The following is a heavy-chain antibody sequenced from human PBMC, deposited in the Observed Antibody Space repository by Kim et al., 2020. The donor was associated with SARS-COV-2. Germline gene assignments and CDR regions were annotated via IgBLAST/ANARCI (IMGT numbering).Heavy chain of an antibody. V-gene: IGHV4-39*07. J-gene: IGHJ6*02. CDR1: GGSISSSSYY. CDR3: ARGPARSYYYGMDV. Sequence: SETLSLTCTVSGGSISSSSYYWGWIRQPPGKGLEWIGSIYYSGSTYYNPSLKSRVTISVDTSKNQFSLKLSSVTAADTAVYYCARGPARSYYYGMDVWGQGTTVTVSS. D-gene: IGHD2-15*01. CDR2: IYYSGST.